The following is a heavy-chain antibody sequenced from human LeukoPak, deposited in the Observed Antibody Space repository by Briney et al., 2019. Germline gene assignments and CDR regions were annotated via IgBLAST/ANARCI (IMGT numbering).Heavy chain of an antibody. J-gene: IGHJ3*02. D-gene: IGHD2-21*01. CDR2: MNPNSDNT. Sequence: ASVKVSCKASGYTFTSYDINWVRQATGQGLEWMGWMNPNSDNTGYAQKFQGRVTITKNTSISTAYMELSSLRSEDTAVYYCASRCGGLGAFDIWGQGTMVTVSS. CDR1: GYTFTSYD. CDR3: ASRCGGLGAFDI. V-gene: IGHV1-8*03.